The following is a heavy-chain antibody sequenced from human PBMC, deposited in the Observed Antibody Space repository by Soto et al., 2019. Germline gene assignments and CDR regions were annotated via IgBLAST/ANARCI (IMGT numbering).Heavy chain of an antibody. D-gene: IGHD3-16*01. Sequence: EVQLLDSGGGLVQPGGSLRLSCAASGFTFRNYDMSWVRQAPGKGLEWVSAISGSGGRTYYADSVKGRFTISRDNSKNMLYLQMNSLRAEDTALYYCGVGVDYWGQGTLVTVSS. CDR1: GFTFRNYD. V-gene: IGHV3-23*01. CDR2: ISGSGGRT. J-gene: IGHJ4*02. CDR3: GVGVDY.